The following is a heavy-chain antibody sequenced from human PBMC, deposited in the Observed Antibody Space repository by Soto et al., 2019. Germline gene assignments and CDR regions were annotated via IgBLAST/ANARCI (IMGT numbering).Heavy chain of an antibody. V-gene: IGHV5-51*01. CDR1: GYSFTSYW. J-gene: IGHJ6*02. CDR2: IYPGDSDT. D-gene: IGHD1-26*01. CDR3: ARLGSGSYISLWNSYYHYGIYV. Sequence: SLKISCKGSGYSFTSYWIGGLRQMPGKGLEWMGIIYPGDSDTRYSPSFQGQVTISADKSISTAYLQWSSLKASDTAMYYCARLGSGSYISLWNSYYHYGIYVRAQRATVPVS.